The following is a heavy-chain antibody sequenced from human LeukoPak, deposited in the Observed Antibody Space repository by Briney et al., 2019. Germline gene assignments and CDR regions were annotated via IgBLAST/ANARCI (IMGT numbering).Heavy chain of an antibody. Sequence: GASLQISCQGSGSTFTSYWIGWVRQMPGKGLEWMGIIYPGDSDTRYSPSFQGQVTISADKSISTAYLQWSSLKASDTAMYYCARRDGSSWYIALSFDYWGQGTLVTVSS. CDR1: GSTFTSYW. CDR3: ARRDGSSWYIALSFDY. D-gene: IGHD6-13*01. V-gene: IGHV5-51*01. CDR2: IYPGDSDT. J-gene: IGHJ4*02.